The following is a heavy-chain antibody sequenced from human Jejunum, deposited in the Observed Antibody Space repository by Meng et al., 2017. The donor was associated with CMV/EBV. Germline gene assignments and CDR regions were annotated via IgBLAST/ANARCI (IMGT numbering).Heavy chain of an antibody. V-gene: IGHV1-3*01. CDR2: ISAADGNT. CDR1: GYTFRTCA. D-gene: IGHD3-10*01. J-gene: IGHJ4*02. Sequence: KANGYTFRTCAIHWVRQAPGQRLEWMGLISAADGNTIFSQRFQGRVTITRDTSASTDYMELSSLISEDTAVYYCARGDGPGSWLIDYWGQGTLVTVSS. CDR3: ARGDGPGSWLIDY.